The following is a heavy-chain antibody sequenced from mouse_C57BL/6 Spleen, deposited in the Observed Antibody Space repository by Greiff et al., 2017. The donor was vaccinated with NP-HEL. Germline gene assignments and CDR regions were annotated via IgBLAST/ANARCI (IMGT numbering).Heavy chain of an antibody. D-gene: IGHD2-12*01. V-gene: IGHV5-17*01. CDR3: ARSRYYYDMDY. CDR1: GFTFSDYG. CDR2: ISSGSSTI. J-gene: IGHJ4*01. Sequence: EVKLQESGGGLVKPGGSLKLSCAASGFTFSDYGMHWVRQAPEKGLEWVAYISSGSSTIYYADTVKGRFTISRDNAKNTLFLQMTSLRSEDTAMYYCARSRYYYDMDYWGQGTSVTVSS.